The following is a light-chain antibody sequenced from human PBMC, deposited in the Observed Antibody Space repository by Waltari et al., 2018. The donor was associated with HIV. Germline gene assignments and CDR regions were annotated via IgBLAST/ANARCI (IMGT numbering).Light chain of an antibody. V-gene: IGLV2-8*01. CDR1: SRHLGTYTY. CDR3: SSYAGNNNYV. J-gene: IGLJ1*01. CDR2: EVN. Sequence: QPALTQPPSASGSPGPSVTISCTGTSRHLGTYTYVSWYQQHPGRAPNLLIYEVNKRPSGVPERFSGSKSANTASLTVSGLQVADEADYYCSSYAGNNNYVFGTGTRVTVL.